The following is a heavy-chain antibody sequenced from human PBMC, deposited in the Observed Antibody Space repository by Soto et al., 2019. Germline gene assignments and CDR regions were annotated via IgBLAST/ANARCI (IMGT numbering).Heavy chain of an antibody. D-gene: IGHD2-21*01. CDR1: GFTFSSYS. J-gene: IGHJ6*02. Sequence: EVQLVESGGGLVKPGGSLRLSCAASGFTFSSYSMNWVRQAPGKGLEWVSSISSSSSYIYYADSVKGRFTISRDNAKNSLYLQMNSLRAEDTAVYYCARDIRTAYYYYGMAVWGQGTTVTVSS. V-gene: IGHV3-21*01. CDR2: ISSSSSYI. CDR3: ARDIRTAYYYYGMAV.